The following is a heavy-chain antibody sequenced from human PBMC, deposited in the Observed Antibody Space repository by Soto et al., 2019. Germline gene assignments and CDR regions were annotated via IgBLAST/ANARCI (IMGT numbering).Heavy chain of an antibody. CDR3: ASAGEDIVVVPALLSEVWFDP. CDR2: IYYSGST. Sequence: SETLSLTCTVSGGSISSGDYYWSWIRQPPGKGLEWIGYIYYSGSTYYNPSLKSRVTISVDTSKNQFSLKLSSVTAADTAVYYCASAGEDIVVVPALLSEVWFDPWGQGTLVTVSS. J-gene: IGHJ5*02. CDR1: GGSISSGDYY. V-gene: IGHV4-30-4*01. D-gene: IGHD2-2*01.